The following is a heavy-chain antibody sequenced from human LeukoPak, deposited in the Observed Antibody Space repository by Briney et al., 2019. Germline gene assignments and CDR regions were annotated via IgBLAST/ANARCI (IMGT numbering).Heavy chain of an antibody. J-gene: IGHJ4*02. CDR3: AKGGHDFNPFYC. CDR2: IKGSGGDP. CDR1: GFTFSTYA. Sequence: GGSLRLSCAASGFTFSTYAMGWVRQAPGKGLEWVSSIKGSGGDPFYAESVRGRFTISRDNSKNTLYLQLNSLRAEDTAVYFCAKGGHDFNPFYCWGQGTLVTVSS. D-gene: IGHD2-21*02. V-gene: IGHV3-23*01.